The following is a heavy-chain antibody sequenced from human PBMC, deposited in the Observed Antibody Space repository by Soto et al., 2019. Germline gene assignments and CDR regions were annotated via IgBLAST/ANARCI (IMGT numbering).Heavy chain of an antibody. CDR3: ARGGTVVGTSPFDH. D-gene: IGHD1-26*01. J-gene: IGHJ4*02. CDR2: ISGHNGNT. CDR1: GYSFISYD. Sequence: ASVKVSCKASGYSFISYDITWVRQAPGQGLEWMGWISGHNGNTNYAQKLQGRVAMTIDTSTSTAYLELRSLRSDDTAMYYCARGGTVVGTSPFDHWGQGTLGHRLL. V-gene: IGHV1-18*04.